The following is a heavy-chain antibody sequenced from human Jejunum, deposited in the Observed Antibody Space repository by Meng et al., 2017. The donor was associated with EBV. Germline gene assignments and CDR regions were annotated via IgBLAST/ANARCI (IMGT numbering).Heavy chain of an antibody. V-gene: IGHV1-18*01. J-gene: IGHJ4*01. CDR1: GYTFTRYG. D-gene: IGHD5-12*01. CDR3: ARDSSGYNANDKVSDY. CDR2: TTVYNGNT. Sequence: PLVKSGVEVNKPGASVKVSFKTSGYTFTRYGIRWVRQAPGHGPGGMGWTTVYNGNTNYAPRLQGRVTMTTDLSTSTAYMELRSLRSDDTAVYYCARDSSGYNANDKVSDYWGQGTLVTVSS.